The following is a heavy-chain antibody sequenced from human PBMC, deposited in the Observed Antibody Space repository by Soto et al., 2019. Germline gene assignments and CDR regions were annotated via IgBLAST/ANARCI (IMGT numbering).Heavy chain of an antibody. Sequence: PEETLSLTCTVSGGSVSSGSYYWSWIRQPPGKGFDWIVYIFYSGSLNYNPSLNSRVTILVATSKNQFSLKLSSVTAADTAVYYCARGDTYSSSWYRAPYFDYWGQGTLVTVSS. D-gene: IGHD6-13*01. V-gene: IGHV4-61*01. CDR3: ARGDTYSSSWYRAPYFDY. J-gene: IGHJ4*02. CDR1: GGSVSSGSYY. CDR2: IFYSGSL.